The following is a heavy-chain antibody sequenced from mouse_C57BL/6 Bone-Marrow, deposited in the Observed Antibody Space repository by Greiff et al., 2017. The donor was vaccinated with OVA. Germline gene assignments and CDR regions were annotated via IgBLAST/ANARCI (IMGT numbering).Heavy chain of an antibody. D-gene: IGHD1-1*01. J-gene: IGHJ1*03. CDR1: GFTFSDYG. CDR3: ARFVGYYGSSYDWYFDV. V-gene: IGHV5-17*01. Sequence: DVHLVESGGGLVKPGGSLKLSCAASGFTFSDYGMHWVRQAPEKGLEWVAYISSGSSTIYYADTVKGRFTISRDNAKSNLFLQMTSLRAEDTAIYYCARFVGYYGSSYDWYFDVWGTGTTVTVSS. CDR2: ISSGSSTI.